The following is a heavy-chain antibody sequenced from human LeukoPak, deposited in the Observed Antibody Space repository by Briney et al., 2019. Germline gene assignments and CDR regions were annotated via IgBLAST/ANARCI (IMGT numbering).Heavy chain of an antibody. Sequence: SETLSLTCTVSGGSISSSSYYWGWIRQPPGKGLEWIGSIYYSGSTYYNPSLKSRVTISVDTSKNQFSLKLSSVTAADTAVYYCARVGYYDSSGYYIHTKYYFDYWGQGTLVTVSS. CDR2: IYYSGST. V-gene: IGHV4-39*07. J-gene: IGHJ4*02. CDR3: ARVGYYDSSGYYIHTKYYFDY. D-gene: IGHD3-22*01. CDR1: GGSISSSSYY.